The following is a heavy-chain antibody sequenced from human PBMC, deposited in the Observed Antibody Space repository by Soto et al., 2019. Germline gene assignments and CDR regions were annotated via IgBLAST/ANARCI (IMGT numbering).Heavy chain of an antibody. Sequence: PSETLSLTCTVSGGSISSYYWSWIRQPPGKGLEWIGYIYYSGSTNYNPSLKSRVTISVDTSKNQFSLKLSSVTAADTAVYCCARVTYYDFWSGSLFDYWGQGTLVTVSS. V-gene: IGHV4-59*01. CDR1: GGSISSYY. J-gene: IGHJ4*02. D-gene: IGHD3-3*01. CDR2: IYYSGST. CDR3: ARVTYYDFWSGSLFDY.